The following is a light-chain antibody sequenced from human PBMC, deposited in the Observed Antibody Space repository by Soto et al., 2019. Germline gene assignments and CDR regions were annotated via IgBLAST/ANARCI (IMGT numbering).Light chain of an antibody. V-gene: IGKV3-15*01. CDR1: QSVSSY. J-gene: IGKJ1*01. CDR2: GAS. Sequence: EIVMTQSPATLSVSPVERATLSCRASQSVSSYLAWYQQKPGQAPRLLMYGASTRATGIPARFSGSGSGTEFTLTISSLQSEDFAVYYCQQYNNWPRTFGQGTKVDIK. CDR3: QQYNNWPRT.